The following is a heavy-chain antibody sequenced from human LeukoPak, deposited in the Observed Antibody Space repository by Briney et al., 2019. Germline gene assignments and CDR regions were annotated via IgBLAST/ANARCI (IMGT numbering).Heavy chain of an antibody. D-gene: IGHD3-9*01. CDR2: INPNSGGT. Sequence: ASVKVSCKASGYTFTGYYMHWVRQAPGQGLEWMGRINPNSGGTNYAQKFQGRVTMTRDTSISTAYMELSRLRSDDTAVYYCARSNILTAGVFDYWGQGTLVTASS. V-gene: IGHV1-2*06. CDR1: GYTFTGYY. CDR3: ARSNILTAGVFDY. J-gene: IGHJ4*02.